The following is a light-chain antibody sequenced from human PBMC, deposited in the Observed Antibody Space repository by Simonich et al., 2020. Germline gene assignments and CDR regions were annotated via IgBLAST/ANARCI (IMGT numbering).Light chain of an antibody. Sequence: EIVLTQSPDFQSVTPKEKVTITCRASQSIGSSLHWYQQKPDQSPKLLIKYASQSISGVPSRFSGSGSGTDFTLTISSLQAEDVAVYYCQQYYSTPSWTFGQGTKVEIK. CDR1: QSIGSS. CDR3: QQYYSTPSWT. J-gene: IGKJ1*01. V-gene: IGKV6D-21*02. CDR2: YAS.